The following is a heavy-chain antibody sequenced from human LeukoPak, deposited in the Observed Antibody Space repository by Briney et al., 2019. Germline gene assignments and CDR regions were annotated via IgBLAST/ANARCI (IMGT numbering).Heavy chain of an antibody. J-gene: IGHJ3*02. CDR2: IYTSGST. D-gene: IGHD3-22*01. Sequence: SETLSLTCTVSGYSISSGYYWGWIRQPAGKGLEWIGRIYTSGSTNYNPSLKSRVTISVDTSKNQFSLKLSSVTAADTAVYYCARDGISYYDTLDAFXIWGQGTMVTVSS. CDR1: GYSISSGYY. CDR3: ARDGISYYDTLDAFXI. V-gene: IGHV4-61*02.